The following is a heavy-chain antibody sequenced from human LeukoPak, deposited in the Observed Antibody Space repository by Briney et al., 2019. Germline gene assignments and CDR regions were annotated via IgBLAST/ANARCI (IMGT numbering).Heavy chain of an antibody. CDR1: GFPFNNYW. D-gene: IGHD6-6*01. J-gene: IGHJ4*02. Sequence: GGSLRLSCAASGFPFNNYWMSWVRQAPGKGLEWVANINQDGSTKYYVDSVKGRPTTSRDNAKNSLYLQINSLRAEDTAVYYCARIGYSSSSTDYWGQGTLVTVSS. CDR2: INQDGSTK. CDR3: ARIGYSSSSTDY. V-gene: IGHV3-7*01.